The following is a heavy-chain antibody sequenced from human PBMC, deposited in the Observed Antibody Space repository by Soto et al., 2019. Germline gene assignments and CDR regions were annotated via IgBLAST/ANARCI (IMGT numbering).Heavy chain of an antibody. CDR1: GGSISSGGYY. CDR3: ARDRECSGGTCYNYFDY. J-gene: IGHJ4*02. Sequence: PSETLSLTCTVSGGSISSGGYYWSWIRQHPGRGLEWIGYIYYSGSTHYNPSLKSRVTISVDTSKNQFSLQLSSVTAADTAVYYCARDRECSGGTCYNYFDYWGQGALVTVSS. CDR2: IYYSGST. V-gene: IGHV4-31*03. D-gene: IGHD2-15*01.